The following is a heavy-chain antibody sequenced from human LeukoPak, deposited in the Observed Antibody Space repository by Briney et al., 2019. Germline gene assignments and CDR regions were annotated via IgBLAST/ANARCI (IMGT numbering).Heavy chain of an antibody. CDR3: ARAEVHIWPEAGY. CDR2: RKQDGGER. D-gene: IGHD2-21*01. Sequence: GGSLRLSCAASVFTFSSYWISGVRQAPGQGLEWVANRKQDGGERYYVDSVKGRFTISRDNGKNTLYLQMNSLRAEDTAVYYCARAEVHIWPEAGYWGQGTLVTVSS. V-gene: IGHV3-7*01. CDR1: VFTFSSYW. J-gene: IGHJ4*02.